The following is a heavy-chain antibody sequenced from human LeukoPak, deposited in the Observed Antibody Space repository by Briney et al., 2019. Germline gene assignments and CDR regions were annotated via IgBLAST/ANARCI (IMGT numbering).Heavy chain of an antibody. J-gene: IGHJ6*02. V-gene: IGHV1-46*01. Sequence: AAVKVSCKASGYTFTSYYMHWVRQAPGQGLEWMGIINPSGGSTSYAQKFQGRVTMTRDTSTSTVYMELSSLRSEDTAVYYCARDEIGACGYSYGPESEKNYGMDVWGQGTTVTVSS. CDR1: GYTFTSYY. CDR3: ARDEIGACGYSYGPESEKNYGMDV. D-gene: IGHD5-18*01. CDR2: INPSGGST.